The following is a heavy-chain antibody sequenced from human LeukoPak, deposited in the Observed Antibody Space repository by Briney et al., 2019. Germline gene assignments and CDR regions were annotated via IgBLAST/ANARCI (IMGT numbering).Heavy chain of an antibody. CDR3: AKDFRFSKVRGVTIDY. CDR2: LSLDGSNK. J-gene: IGHJ4*02. V-gene: IGHV3-30*18. CDR1: GFTFSNYG. D-gene: IGHD3-10*01. Sequence: PGGSLRLSCAASGFTFSNYGMHWIRQAPGKGLEWVAVLSLDGSNKHYAESVKGRFTISRDNSKNTVFLQMNSLRVEDTAMYYCAKDFRFSKVRGVTIDYWGQGTLVTVST.